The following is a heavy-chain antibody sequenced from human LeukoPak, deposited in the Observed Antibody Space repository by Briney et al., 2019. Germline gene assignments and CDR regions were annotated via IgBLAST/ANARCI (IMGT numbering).Heavy chain of an antibody. CDR1: GFALSTSW. CDR2: MNSDGSTI. CDR3: ATAGYYRFDS. V-gene: IGHV3-74*01. J-gene: IGHJ4*02. Sequence: GGSLRLSCAASGFALSTSWMHWVRQTPGKGLVWVSRMNSDGSTINYADSVKGRFTVSRDNARNTLYLQINSLRAEDTAVYYCATAGYYRFDSWGQGTLVTVSS. D-gene: IGHD2/OR15-2a*01.